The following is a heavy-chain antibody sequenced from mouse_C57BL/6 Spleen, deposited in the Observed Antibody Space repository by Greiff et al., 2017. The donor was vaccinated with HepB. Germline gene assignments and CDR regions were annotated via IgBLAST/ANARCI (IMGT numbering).Heavy chain of an antibody. CDR3: ARSVITTVVERICYFDY. V-gene: IGHV1-55*01. Sequence: QVQLQQPGAELVKPGASVKMSCKASGYTFTSYWITWVKQRPGQGLEWIGDIYPGSGSTNYNEKFKSKATLTVDTSSSTAYIQLSSLTSEDSAGYYCARSVITTVVERICYFDYGGQGTTLTVSS. D-gene: IGHD1-1*01. CDR1: GYTFTSYW. J-gene: IGHJ2*01. CDR2: IYPGSGST.